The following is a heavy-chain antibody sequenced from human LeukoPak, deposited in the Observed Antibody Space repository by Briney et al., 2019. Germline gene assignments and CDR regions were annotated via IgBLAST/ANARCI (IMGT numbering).Heavy chain of an antibody. J-gene: IGHJ4*02. CDR3: ARRDCSGGSCPGAYFDY. V-gene: IGHV4-39*01. D-gene: IGHD2-15*01. CDR1: GGSSSSRSYH. CDR2: VYHSGST. Sequence: PSETLSLTCTVSGGSSSSRSYHWAWLRQPPGKGLEWLGTVYHSGSTYYNPSLKSRVTISVDTPKNQFSLKLSSVTAADTAVYYCARRDCSGGSCPGAYFDYWGQGTQVTVSS.